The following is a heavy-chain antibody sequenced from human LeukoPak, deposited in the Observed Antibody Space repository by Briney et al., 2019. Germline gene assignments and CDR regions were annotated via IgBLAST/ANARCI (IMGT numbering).Heavy chain of an antibody. Sequence: GGSLRLSCAASGFTFSSYSMNWVRQAPGKGLEWVSSISSSSSYTYYADSVKGRFTISRDNAKNSLYLQMNSLRAEDTAVYYCASLVTGIAAAGTPIEYWGQGTLVTVSS. CDR2: ISSSSSYT. V-gene: IGHV3-21*01. J-gene: IGHJ4*02. CDR3: ASLVTGIAAAGTPIEY. D-gene: IGHD6-13*01. CDR1: GFTFSSYS.